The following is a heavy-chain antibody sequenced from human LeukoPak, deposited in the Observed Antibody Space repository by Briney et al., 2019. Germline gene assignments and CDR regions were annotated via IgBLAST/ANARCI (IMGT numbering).Heavy chain of an antibody. CDR1: GFTFSSYG. CDR3: AKEAGANYFDY. V-gene: IGHV3-30*18. Sequence: GGSLRLSCAASGFTFSSYGMHWVRQAPGKGREWVAVILYDGSNKYYADSVKGRFTISRDNSKNTLYLQMNSLRAEDTAVYYCAKEAGANYFDYWGQGTLVTVSS. CDR2: ILYDGSNK. D-gene: IGHD3-10*01. J-gene: IGHJ4*02.